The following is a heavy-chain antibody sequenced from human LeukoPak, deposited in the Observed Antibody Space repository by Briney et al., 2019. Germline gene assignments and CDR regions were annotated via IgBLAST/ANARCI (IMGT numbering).Heavy chain of an antibody. Sequence: SVKVSCKASGYIFSTYKIRWVRQAPGQGLEWMGWINAGNDNKIYSQKFQGRVTITRDTSASTVYMELSSLRSEDTAVYYCASENWFDPWGQGTLVTVSS. CDR3: ASENWFDP. V-gene: IGHV1-3*01. CDR1: GYIFSTYK. CDR2: INAGNDNK. J-gene: IGHJ5*02.